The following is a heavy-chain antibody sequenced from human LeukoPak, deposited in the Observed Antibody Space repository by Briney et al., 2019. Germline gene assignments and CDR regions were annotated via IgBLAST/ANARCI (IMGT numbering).Heavy chain of an antibody. CDR3: VRDSGWNYNY. Sequence: HSGGSLRLSCEASGFNFSSYWMSWVRQAPGKGLEWVANIKPDGSEKYYVDSVTGRFTISGDNAKNSLYLQMNSLRAEDTGVFYCVRDSGWNYNYWGQGTLVTVSS. V-gene: IGHV3-7*01. D-gene: IGHD1-7*01. CDR1: GFNFSSYW. CDR2: IKPDGSEK. J-gene: IGHJ4*02.